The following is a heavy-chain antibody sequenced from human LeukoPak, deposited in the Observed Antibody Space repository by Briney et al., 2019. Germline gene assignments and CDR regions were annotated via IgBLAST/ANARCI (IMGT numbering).Heavy chain of an antibody. CDR2: IYSDGST. V-gene: IGHV3-53*01. Sequence: GGSLRLSCAASGFTVSNNYMTWVRQAPGKGLEGVSVIYSDGSTFYADSVKGRFSISRDSSKNTLYLQLNSLSAEDTALYYCVRDRYYYDSSGYYDAFDTWGQGTMVTVSS. D-gene: IGHD3-22*01. CDR1: GFTVSNNY. J-gene: IGHJ3*02. CDR3: VRDRYYYDSSGYYDAFDT.